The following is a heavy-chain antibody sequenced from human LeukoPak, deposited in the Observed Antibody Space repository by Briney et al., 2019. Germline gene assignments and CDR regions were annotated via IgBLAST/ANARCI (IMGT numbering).Heavy chain of an antibody. D-gene: IGHD6-13*01. Sequence: PSQTLSLTCAVYGGSFSGYYWSWIRQPPGKGLEWIGEINHSGSTNYNPSLKSRVTISVDTSKNQFSLKLSPVTAADTAVHYCASYYTGSSWHDDWGQRNLVTVSS. CDR1: GGSFSGYY. V-gene: IGHV4-34*01. CDR3: ASYYTGSSWHDD. J-gene: IGHJ4*02. CDR2: INHSGST.